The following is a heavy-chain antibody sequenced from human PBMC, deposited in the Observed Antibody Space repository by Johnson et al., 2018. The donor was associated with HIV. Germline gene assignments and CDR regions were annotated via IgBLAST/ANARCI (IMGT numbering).Heavy chain of an antibody. CDR1: GFTFSSYA. CDR2: ISYDGSKK. CDR3: ARGSPYYNFWSGYVDAFDI. Sequence: QVQLVESGGGVVQPGRSLRLSCAASGFTFSSYAMHWVRQAPGKGLEWVAVISYDGSKKYYAASVKGRLTISRDNSKNTLYLQKNRLRAEDTAVYYCARGSPYYNFWSGYVDAFDIWGQGTMVTVSS. J-gene: IGHJ3*02. D-gene: IGHD3-3*01. V-gene: IGHV3-30-3*01.